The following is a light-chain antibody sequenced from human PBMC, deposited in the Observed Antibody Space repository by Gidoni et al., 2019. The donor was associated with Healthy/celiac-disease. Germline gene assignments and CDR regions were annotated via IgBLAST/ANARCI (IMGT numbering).Light chain of an antibody. J-gene: IGKJ2*03. V-gene: IGKV4-1*01. CDR3: QQYYSTPYS. CDR1: QSVLYSSNNKNY. Sequence: DIVMTQSPDSLAVSLGERATINCKSSQSVLYSSNNKNYLAWYQQKPGQPPKLLIYWASTRESGVPDRFSGSGSGTDFTLTISSQQAEDVAVYYCQQYYSTPYSFXQXTKLXIK. CDR2: WAS.